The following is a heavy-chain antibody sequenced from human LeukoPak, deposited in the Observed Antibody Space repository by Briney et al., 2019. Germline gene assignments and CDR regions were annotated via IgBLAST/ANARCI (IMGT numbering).Heavy chain of an antibody. D-gene: IGHD3-22*01. V-gene: IGHV4-61*02. Sequence: SQTLSLTCTVSGGSISSGSYYWSWIRQPAGKGLEWIGRIYTSGSTNYNPSLKSRVTISVDTSKNQFSLKLSSVTAADTAAYYCARVPRGGYSVTVDYWGQGTLVTVSS. CDR1: GGSISSGSYY. CDR2: IYTSGST. CDR3: ARVPRGGYSVTVDY. J-gene: IGHJ4*02.